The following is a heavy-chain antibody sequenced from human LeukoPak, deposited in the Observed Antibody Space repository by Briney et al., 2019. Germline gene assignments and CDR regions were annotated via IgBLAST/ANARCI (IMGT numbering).Heavy chain of an antibody. CDR3: ARESSSGWRGYFDY. D-gene: IGHD6-19*01. V-gene: IGHV4-34*01. CDR1: GGSFSGYY. CDR2: INHSGST. Sequence: SETLSLTCAVYGGSFSGYYWSWIRQPPGKGLEWIGEINHSGSTNYNPSLKSRVTISVDTSKNQFSLQLNSVTPEDTAVYYCARESSSGWRGYFDYWGQGTLVTVSS. J-gene: IGHJ4*02.